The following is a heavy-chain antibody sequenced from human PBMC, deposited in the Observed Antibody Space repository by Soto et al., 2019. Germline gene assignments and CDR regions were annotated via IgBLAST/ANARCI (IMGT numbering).Heavy chain of an antibody. J-gene: IGHJ4*02. CDR1: GFTFSSYA. V-gene: IGHV3-23*01. CDR3: ATALAVASMWTFDY. CDR2: ISGSGGST. D-gene: IGHD6-19*01. Sequence: EVQLLESGGGLVQPGGSLRLSCAASGFTFSSYAMSWVRQAPGKGLEWGSAISGSGGSTYYADSVKGRFTISRANSKNTLYLKMNSLRAGDTAVYYCATALAVASMWTFDYWCQGTLVTVSS.